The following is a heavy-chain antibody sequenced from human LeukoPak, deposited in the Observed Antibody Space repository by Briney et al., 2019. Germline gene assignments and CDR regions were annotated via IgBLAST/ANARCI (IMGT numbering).Heavy chain of an antibody. V-gene: IGHV3-30-3*01. Sequence: GGSLRLSCAASGFTFSSYWMSWVRQAPGKGLEWVAVISYDGSKTYNADSVKGRFTISRDNSKNTLYLQMSSLRVEDTAVYYCARERDGYIDYWGQGTLVTVSS. CDR1: GFTFSSYW. CDR2: ISYDGSKT. CDR3: ARERDGYIDY. D-gene: IGHD5-24*01. J-gene: IGHJ4*02.